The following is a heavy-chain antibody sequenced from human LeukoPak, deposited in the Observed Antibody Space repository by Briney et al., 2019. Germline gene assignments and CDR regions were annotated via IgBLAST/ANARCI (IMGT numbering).Heavy chain of an antibody. CDR2: ISGTGGST. V-gene: IGHV3-23*01. D-gene: IGHD1-20*01. CDR1: GFTFSTYA. CDR3: AKPSSYNWNDYYYYMDV. Sequence: PGGSLRLSCAASGFTFSTYAMTWVRQAPGKGLEWVSLISGTGGSTYYADSVKGRFTISRDNSKNTLYLQMNSLRAEDTAVYYCAKPSSYNWNDYYYYMDVWGKGTTVTVSS. J-gene: IGHJ6*03.